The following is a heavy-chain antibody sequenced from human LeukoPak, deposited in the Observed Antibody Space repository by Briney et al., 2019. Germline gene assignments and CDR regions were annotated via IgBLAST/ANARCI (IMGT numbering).Heavy chain of an antibody. CDR2: IYHSGTT. CDR3: ARVAKQWLGAVDY. Sequence: SETLSLTCTVSGYSISSGYNWGWIRQPPGKGLEWIASIYHSGTTYYNPSLKSRVTISVDMSKNQFSLKLSSVTAADTAVYYCARVAKQWLGAVDYWGQGTLVTVSS. J-gene: IGHJ4*02. V-gene: IGHV4-38-2*02. CDR1: GYSISSGYN. D-gene: IGHD6-19*01.